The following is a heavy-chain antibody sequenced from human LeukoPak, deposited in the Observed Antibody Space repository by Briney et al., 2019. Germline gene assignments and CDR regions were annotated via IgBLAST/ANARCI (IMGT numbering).Heavy chain of an antibody. V-gene: IGHV4-38-2*02. CDR1: GYSISSGYY. Sequence: SETLSLTCTVSGYSISSGYYWGWIRQPPGKGLEWIGSIYHSGSTYYNPSLKSRVTISVDTSKNQFSLKLSSVTAADAAVYYCASCAGINSTSCYYYYYYMDVWGKGTTVTVSS. CDR3: ASCAGINSTSCYYYYYYMDV. CDR2: IYHSGST. D-gene: IGHD2-2*01. J-gene: IGHJ6*03.